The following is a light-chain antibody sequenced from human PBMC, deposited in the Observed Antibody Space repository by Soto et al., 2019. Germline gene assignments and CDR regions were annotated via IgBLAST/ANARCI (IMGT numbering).Light chain of an antibody. CDR2: STS. V-gene: IGKV3-20*01. CDR1: QSVGSSY. J-gene: IGKJ1*01. Sequence: NVLTQSPGTLSLSPGERATLSCRASQSVGSSYLAWYQQKPGQAPRLLIYSTSSRATGIPDRFSGSGSGTDFTLTSSRLEPEDFAVYYCQQYDSPIWTFGQGTKVEIK. CDR3: QQYDSPIWT.